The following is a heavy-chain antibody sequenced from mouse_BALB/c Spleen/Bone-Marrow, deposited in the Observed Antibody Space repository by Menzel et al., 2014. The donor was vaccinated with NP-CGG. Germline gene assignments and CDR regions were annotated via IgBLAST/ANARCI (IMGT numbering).Heavy chain of an antibody. V-gene: IGHV1S81*02. J-gene: IGHJ3*01. CDR1: GYTFTSYY. Sequence: QVQLQQSGAELVKPGASVKLSCKASGYTFTSYYIYWVKQRPGQGLEWIGEINPSNGGTNFNEKFKSKATLTVDKSSSTAYMQLSSLTSEDSAVYYCTRSNGNWFAYWGQRTLVTVSA. CDR3: TRSNGNWFAY. CDR2: INPSNGGT. D-gene: IGHD2-1*01.